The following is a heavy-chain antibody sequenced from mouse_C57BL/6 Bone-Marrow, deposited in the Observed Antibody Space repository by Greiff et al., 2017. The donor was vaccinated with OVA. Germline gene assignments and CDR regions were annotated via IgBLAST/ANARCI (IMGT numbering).Heavy chain of an antibody. V-gene: IGHV2-9-1*01. CDR3: ARRYGSSPYWYFDV. Sequence: QVQLQESGPGLVAPSQSLSITCTVSGFSLTSYAISWVRQPPGKGLEWLGVIWTGGGTNYNSALKSRLSISKDNSKSQVFLKMNSLQTDDTARYYCARRYGSSPYWYFDVWGTGTTVTVSS. CDR1: GFSLTSYA. CDR2: IWTGGGT. J-gene: IGHJ1*03. D-gene: IGHD1-1*01.